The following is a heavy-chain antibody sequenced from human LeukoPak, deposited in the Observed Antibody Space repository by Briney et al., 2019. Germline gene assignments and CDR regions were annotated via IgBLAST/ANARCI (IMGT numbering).Heavy chain of an antibody. CDR2: ISYDGSNK. D-gene: IGHD6-19*01. CDR3: AKDRDGQWLVLGSPYYYGMDV. Sequence: GRSLRLSCAASGFTFSSYGMHLVRQAPGKGLEWVAVISYDGSNKYYADSVKGRFTISRDNSKNTLYLQMNSLRAEDTAVYYCAKDRDGQWLVLGSPYYYGMDVWGQGTTVTVSS. J-gene: IGHJ6*02. V-gene: IGHV3-30*18. CDR1: GFTFSSYG.